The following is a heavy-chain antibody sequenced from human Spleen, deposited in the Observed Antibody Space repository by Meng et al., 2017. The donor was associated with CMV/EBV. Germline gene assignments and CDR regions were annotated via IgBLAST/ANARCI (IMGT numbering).Heavy chain of an antibody. CDR3: ARDRSAYNIFDY. D-gene: IGHD3-10*01. CDR1: GFTFSSYS. CDR2: ISSSSSYM. J-gene: IGHJ4*02. V-gene: IGHV3-21*01. Sequence: GGSLRLSCAASGFTFSSYSMNWVRQAPGKGLEWVSSISSSSSYMFYADSVKGRFSISRDNAKNSLYLQMNSLRAEDTAVYYCARDRSAYNIFDYWVQGPLVTVSS.